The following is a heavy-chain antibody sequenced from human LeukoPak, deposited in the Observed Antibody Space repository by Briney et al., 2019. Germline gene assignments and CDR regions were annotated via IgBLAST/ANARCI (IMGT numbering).Heavy chain of an antibody. CDR3: AKEWGRGAAAGSDY. Sequence: AGGSLRLSCAASGFTFSSYGMHWVRQAPGKGLEWVAVISYDGSNKYYADSVKGRFTTSRDNSKNTLYLQMNSLRADDTAVYYCAKEWGRGAAAGSDYWGQGTLVTVSS. J-gene: IGHJ4*02. CDR1: GFTFSSYG. V-gene: IGHV3-30*18. CDR2: ISYDGSNK. D-gene: IGHD6-13*01.